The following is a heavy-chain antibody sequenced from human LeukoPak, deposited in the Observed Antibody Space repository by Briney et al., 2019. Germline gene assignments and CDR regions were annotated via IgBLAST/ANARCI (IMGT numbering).Heavy chain of an antibody. V-gene: IGHV3-53*01. CDR1: GFTFSSYA. CDR3: AGRTAAQDYYMDV. CDR2: IYSVGST. J-gene: IGHJ6*03. D-gene: IGHD5-18*01. Sequence: GGSLRLSCAASGFTFSSYAMSWVRQAPGKGLEWVSVIYSVGSTYYADSVKGRFTISRDNSKNTLYLQMNSLRAEDTAVYYCAGRTAAQDYYMDVWGKGTTVTISS.